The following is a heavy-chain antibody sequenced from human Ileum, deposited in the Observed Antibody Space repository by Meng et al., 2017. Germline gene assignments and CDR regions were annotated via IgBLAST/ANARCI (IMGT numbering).Heavy chain of an antibody. CDR3: VRNDYCSGGTCYPHFDY. D-gene: IGHD2-15*01. CDR1: GGCINSYGW. CDR2: IYPGGSI. J-gene: IGHJ4*02. Sequence: HVKGAGPGLVNALGTLVLTCAVPGGCINSYGWWSWVRQAPGKGLEWIGEIYPGGSINYNPSLKSRVTISADTSKNQFSLSLDSVTAADTAVYYCVRNDYCSGGTCYPHFDYWGQGTLVTVSS. V-gene: IGHV4-4*03.